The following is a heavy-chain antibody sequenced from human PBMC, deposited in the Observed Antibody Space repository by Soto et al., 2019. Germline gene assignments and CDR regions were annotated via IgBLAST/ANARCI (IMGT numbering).Heavy chain of an antibody. CDR1: LFKFKARR. J-gene: IGHJ4*02. CDR3: TTVPYSSGPT. D-gene: IGHD6-25*01. Sequence: SLRISSVTPLFKFKARRVYWGRQIPGKGLEWVGRIIPISEGGTTAYAEAVKGRFTISRDDSKNALHLQMDSLKTEDSAVYYCTTVPYSSGPTWGLGTLVTVSS. V-gene: IGHV3-15*07. CDR2: IIPISEGGTT.